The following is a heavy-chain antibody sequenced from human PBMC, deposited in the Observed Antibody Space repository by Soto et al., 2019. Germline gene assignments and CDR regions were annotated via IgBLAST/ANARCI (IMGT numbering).Heavy chain of an antibody. Sequence: ESGGGVVQPGTSLRVSCVGSGFTFRSYDMHWVRQAPGKGLEWVALTSYDGSDKYYDDSVRGRFTISRDNSRNTVDLQMDSLRLEDTALYYCARWGTTGGLDVWGQGTLVSVSS. CDR1: GFTFRSYD. J-gene: IGHJ1*01. D-gene: IGHD3-16*01. CDR2: TSYDGSDK. CDR3: ARWGTTGGLDV. V-gene: IGHV3-30*19.